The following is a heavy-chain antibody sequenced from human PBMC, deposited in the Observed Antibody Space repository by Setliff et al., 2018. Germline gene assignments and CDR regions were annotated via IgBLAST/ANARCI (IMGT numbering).Heavy chain of an antibody. CDR3: AREGVDIRSSTDYRYYMDV. J-gene: IGHJ6*03. Sequence: ASVKVSCKASGYTFSSYAMNWVRQAPGQGLEWMGGTIPMFGSANYAQKFQGRVTIITDEFTGTAYMELSSLRTEDTAVYYCAREGVDIRSSTDYRYYMDVWGKGTTVTVSS. CDR1: GYTFSSYA. V-gene: IGHV1-69*05. D-gene: IGHD5-12*01. CDR2: TIPMFGSA.